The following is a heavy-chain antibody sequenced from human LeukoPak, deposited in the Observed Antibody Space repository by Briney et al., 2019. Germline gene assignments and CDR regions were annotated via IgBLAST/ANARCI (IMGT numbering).Heavy chain of an antibody. CDR3: ARASGYRIDY. D-gene: IGHD3-22*01. J-gene: IGHJ4*02. V-gene: IGHV4-34*01. CDR2: INHSGST. Sequence: PSETLSLTCAVHGGSFSGYYWSWIRQPPGKGLEWIGEINHSGSTNYNPSLKSRVTISVDTSKNQFSLKLSSVTAADTAVYYCARASGYRIDYWGQGTLVTVSS. CDR1: GGSFSGYY.